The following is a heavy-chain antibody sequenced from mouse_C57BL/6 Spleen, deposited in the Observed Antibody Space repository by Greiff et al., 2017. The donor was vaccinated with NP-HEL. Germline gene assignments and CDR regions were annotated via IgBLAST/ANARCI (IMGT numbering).Heavy chain of an antibody. CDR3: ARPDWDGGYFDY. V-gene: IGHV5-17*01. CDR1: GFTFSDYG. CDR2: ISSGSSTI. D-gene: IGHD4-1*01. Sequence: EVMLVESGGGLVKPGGSLKLSCAASGFTFSDYGMHWVRQAPEKGLEWVAYISSGSSTIYYADTVKGRFTISRDNAKNTLFLQMTSLRSEDTAMYYCARPDWDGGYFDYWGQGTTLTVSS. J-gene: IGHJ2*01.